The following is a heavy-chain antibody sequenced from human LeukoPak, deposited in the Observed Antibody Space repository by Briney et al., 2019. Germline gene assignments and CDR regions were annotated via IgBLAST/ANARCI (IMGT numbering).Heavy chain of an antibody. J-gene: IGHJ2*01. V-gene: IGHV1-18*01. CDR3: ARNSSGWYGYFDL. CDR1: GYIFTSHG. CDR2: INIYKGNT. Sequence: ASVKVSCKASGYIFTSHGLSWVRQAPGQGLEWMGWINIYKGNTNYEQKLQGRVTMTTDTSTSTAYMELRSLRSDDTAVYYCARNSSGWYGYFDLWGRGTLVTVSS. D-gene: IGHD6-25*01.